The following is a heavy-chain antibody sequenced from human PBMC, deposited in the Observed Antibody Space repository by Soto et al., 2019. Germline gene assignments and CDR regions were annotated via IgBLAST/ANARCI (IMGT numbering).Heavy chain of an antibody. Sequence: VESLKISCKGSGYIFTSYWISCFLQMPGKGLEWMGRIDPSDSYTNYSPSFQGHVTISADKSISTAYLQWSSLKASDTAMYYCARHRIQLWRHGMDVWGQGTTVTVSS. CDR2: IDPSDSYT. D-gene: IGHD5-18*01. J-gene: IGHJ6*02. CDR3: ARHRIQLWRHGMDV. V-gene: IGHV5-10-1*01. CDR1: GYIFTSYW.